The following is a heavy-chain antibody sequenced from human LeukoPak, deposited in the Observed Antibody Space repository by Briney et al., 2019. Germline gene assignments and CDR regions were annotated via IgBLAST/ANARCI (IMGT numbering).Heavy chain of an antibody. J-gene: IGHJ4*02. Sequence: GGSLRLSCAASGFPFSIYTMSWVRQAPGKGLDWVSGISVSGDRTDYADSVKGRFTISRDNSKNTLYLEMNSLKDDDTAVYYCAKGGTRLLTPIGLWGQGTLVAVSA. V-gene: IGHV3-23*01. CDR3: AKGGTRLLTPIGL. D-gene: IGHD3/OR15-3a*01. CDR2: ISVSGDRT. CDR1: GFPFSIYT.